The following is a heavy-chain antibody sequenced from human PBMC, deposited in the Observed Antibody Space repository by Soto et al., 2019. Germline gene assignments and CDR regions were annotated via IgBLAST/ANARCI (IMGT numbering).Heavy chain of an antibody. J-gene: IGHJ4*02. CDR1: GFTVSSNY. V-gene: IGHV3-66*04. CDR3: ASQHPYYGSGSYYY. CDR2: IYSGGST. D-gene: IGHD3-10*01. Sequence: GGSLRLSCAASGFTVSSNYMSWVRQAPGKGLEWVSVIYSGGSTYYADPVKGRFTISRDNSKNTLYLQMSSLRAEDTAVYYCASQHPYYGSGSYYYWGQGTLVTVSS.